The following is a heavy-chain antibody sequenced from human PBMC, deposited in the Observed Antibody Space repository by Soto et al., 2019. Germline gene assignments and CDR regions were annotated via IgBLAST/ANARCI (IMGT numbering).Heavy chain of an antibody. V-gene: IGHV4-4*02. CDR2: IHHSGRT. J-gene: IGHJ4*02. Sequence: QVQLQESGPGLVKPSGTLSLTCAVSGDSISSEKWWSWVRQPPGKGLEWIGEIHHSGRTNYNPSLKSRFTILVEKSKNQVSLELSSMTAADTAVYYCARGGDWQFDYWGQGTLVTVSS. CDR3: ARGGDWQFDY. CDR1: GDSISSEKW. D-gene: IGHD2-21*02.